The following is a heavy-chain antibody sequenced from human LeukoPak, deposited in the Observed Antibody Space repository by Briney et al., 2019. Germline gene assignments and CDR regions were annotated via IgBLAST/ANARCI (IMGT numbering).Heavy chain of an antibody. CDR1: GYTFTAYY. J-gene: IGHJ4*02. CDR2: INPNNGGT. Sequence: ASVKVSCKASGYTFTAYYMHWLRQAPGQGLEWMGRINPNNGGTNYAQNFQGRVTMTRDTSISTAYMELGSLISDDTAVYYCASQNMEWELLAFDYWGQGTLVTVSS. V-gene: IGHV1-2*06. D-gene: IGHD1-26*01. CDR3: ASQNMEWELLAFDY.